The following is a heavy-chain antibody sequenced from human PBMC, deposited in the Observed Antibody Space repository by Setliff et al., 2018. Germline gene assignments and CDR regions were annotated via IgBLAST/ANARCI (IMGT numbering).Heavy chain of an antibody. CDR1: GFIFRSYE. J-gene: IGHJ4*02. CDR3: ARDKDPWRWFGESSLGY. Sequence: VGSLRLSCAASGFIFRSYEMNWVRQAPGKGLEWVSYISSSGSTIYYADSVKGRFTISRDNAKNSLYLQMNSLRAEDTAVYYCARDKDPWRWFGESSLGYWGQGTLVTVSS. D-gene: IGHD3-10*01. CDR2: ISSSGSTI. V-gene: IGHV3-48*03.